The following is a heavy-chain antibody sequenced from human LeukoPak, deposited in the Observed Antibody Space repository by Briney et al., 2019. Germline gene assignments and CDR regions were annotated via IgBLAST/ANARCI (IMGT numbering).Heavy chain of an antibody. Sequence: PSETLSLTCTVSGGSMSNYYWTWIRQPPGKGLEWLGYVYYRGSTNYNPSLKSRVTISVDTSENQFSLKLSSVTAADTAVYYCARVXYXYDXATYYNPAHLDFWGQGALVTVSS. V-gene: IGHV4-59*01. J-gene: IGHJ4*02. CDR1: GGSMSNYY. CDR3: ARVXYXYDXATYYNPAHLDF. CDR2: VYYRGST. D-gene: IGHD3-10*01.